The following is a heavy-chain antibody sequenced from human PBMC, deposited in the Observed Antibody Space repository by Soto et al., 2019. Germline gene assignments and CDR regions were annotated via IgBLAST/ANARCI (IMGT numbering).Heavy chain of an antibody. D-gene: IGHD3-16*01. CDR1: GYSFTSYW. CDR2: IDPSDSYT. J-gene: IGHJ6*02. V-gene: IGHV5-10-1*01. Sequence: GESLKISFKGSGYSFTSYWISWVRQMPGKGLGWMGRIDPSDSYTNYSPSFQGHVTISADKSISTAYLQWSSLKASDTAMYYCARVDGYNLWGSYGMDVWGQGTRVTIS. CDR3: ARVDGYNLWGSYGMDV.